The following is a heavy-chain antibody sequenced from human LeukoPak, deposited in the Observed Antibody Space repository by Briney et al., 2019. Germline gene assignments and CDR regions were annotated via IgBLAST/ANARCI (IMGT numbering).Heavy chain of an antibody. J-gene: IGHJ4*02. CDR2: IIPIFGTA. D-gene: IGHD1-14*01. Sequence: SVKVSCKASGGTFSSYAISWVRQAPGQGLEWMGGIIPIFGTANYAQKFQGRVTITTDESTSTAYMELSSLRSADTAVYYCASNLLGRNVDYWGQGTLVTVSS. CDR1: GGTFSSYA. CDR3: ASNLLGRNVDY. V-gene: IGHV1-69*05.